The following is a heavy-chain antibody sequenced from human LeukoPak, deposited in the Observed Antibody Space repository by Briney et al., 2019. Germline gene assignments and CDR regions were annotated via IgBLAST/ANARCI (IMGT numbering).Heavy chain of an antibody. D-gene: IGHD3-3*01. J-gene: IGHJ5*02. CDR1: GFSLSTSGVG. CDR2: IYYNGDK. V-gene: IGHV2-5*01. CDR3: ARLTLSYDFWSSPDP. Sequence: SGPTLVKPTQTLTLTCTFAGFSLSTSGVGVGWIRQPPGKALEWLALIYYNGDKRYSPSLKSRLTITKDTSKNQVVLTMTNMDPVDTATYYCARLTLSYDFWSSPDPWGQGTLVTVSS.